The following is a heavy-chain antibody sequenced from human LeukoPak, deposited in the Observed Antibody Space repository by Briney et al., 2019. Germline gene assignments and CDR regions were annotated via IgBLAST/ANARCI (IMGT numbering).Heavy chain of an antibody. J-gene: IGHJ5*01. V-gene: IGHV1-2*02. CDR2: VNPNSGDT. Sequence: ASVKVSCKASGYTFTSYGISWVRQAPGQGLEWMGCVNPNSGDTNYAQKFRGSVTMTRDTSISTVYMELSRLRSDDTAVYYCARASGSYWWFDSWGQGTLVTVSS. CDR1: GYTFTSYG. D-gene: IGHD1-26*01. CDR3: ARASGSYWWFDS.